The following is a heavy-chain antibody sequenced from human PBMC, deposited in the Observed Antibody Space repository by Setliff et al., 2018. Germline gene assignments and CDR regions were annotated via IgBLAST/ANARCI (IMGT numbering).Heavy chain of an antibody. D-gene: IGHD5-12*01. CDR1: GFTVSSDY. J-gene: IGHJ6*03. CDR2: IYSGGDT. CDR3: AREKMATNYYYYYMDV. V-gene: IGHV3-66*01. Sequence: GESLKISCAASGFTVSSDYMSWFRQAPGKGLEWVSVIYSGGDTYYVDSVKGRFTISRDNSKNTLYLQMNSLRAEDAAVYYCAREKMATNYYYYYMDVWGKGTTVTVSS.